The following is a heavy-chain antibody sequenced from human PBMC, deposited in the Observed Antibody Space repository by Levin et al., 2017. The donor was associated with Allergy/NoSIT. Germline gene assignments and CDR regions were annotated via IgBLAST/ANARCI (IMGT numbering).Heavy chain of an antibody. CDR3: AKDDSIAVAGTPFDP. CDR2: ISGSGGST. D-gene: IGHD6-19*01. Sequence: LSLTCAASGFTFSSYAMSWVRQAPGKGLEWVSAISGSGGSTYYADSVKGRFTISRDNSKNTLYLQMNSLRAEDTAVYYCAKDDSIAVAGTPFDPWGQGTLVTVSS. V-gene: IGHV3-23*01. CDR1: GFTFSSYA. J-gene: IGHJ5*02.